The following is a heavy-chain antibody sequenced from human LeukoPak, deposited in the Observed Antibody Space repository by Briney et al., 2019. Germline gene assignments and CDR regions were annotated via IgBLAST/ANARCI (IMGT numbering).Heavy chain of an antibody. CDR3: ARGADYGDYSSPAEYFQH. CDR2: ISAYNGNT. Sequence: ASVKVSCKASGYTLTSYGISWVRQAPGQGLEWMGWISAYNGNTNYAQKLQGRVTMTTDTSTSTAYMELRSLRSDDTAVYYCARGADYGDYSSPAEYFQHWGQGTLVTVSS. D-gene: IGHD4-17*01. J-gene: IGHJ1*01. CDR1: GYTLTSYG. V-gene: IGHV1-18*01.